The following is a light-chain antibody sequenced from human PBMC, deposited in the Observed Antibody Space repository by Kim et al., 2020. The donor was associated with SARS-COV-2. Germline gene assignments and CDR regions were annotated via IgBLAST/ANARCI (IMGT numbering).Light chain of an antibody. J-gene: IGLJ2*01. CDR1: SNNVGNQG. CDR2: RNN. V-gene: IGLV10-54*01. Sequence: RQTATLTCTGNSNNVGNQGAAWLQQHQGHPPKLLSYRNNNRPSGISERLSASRSGNTASLTITGLQPEDEADYYCSTWDTSLRAVVFGGGTQLTVL. CDR3: STWDTSLRAVV.